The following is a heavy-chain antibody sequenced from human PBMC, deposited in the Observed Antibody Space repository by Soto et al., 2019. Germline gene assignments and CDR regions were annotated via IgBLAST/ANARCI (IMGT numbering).Heavy chain of an antibody. CDR1: GGSISSYY. J-gene: IGHJ6*03. Sequence: SETLSLTCTVSGGSISSYYWSWIRQPPGKGLEWIGYIYYSGSTNYNPSLKSRVTISVDTSKNQFSLKLSSVTAADTAVYYCARGRYYYYMDVWGKGTTVTVSS. CDR3: ARGRYYYYMDV. CDR2: IYYSGST. V-gene: IGHV4-59*01.